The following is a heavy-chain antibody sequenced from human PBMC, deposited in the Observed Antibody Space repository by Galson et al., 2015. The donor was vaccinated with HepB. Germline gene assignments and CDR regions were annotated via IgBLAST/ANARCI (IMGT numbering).Heavy chain of an antibody. D-gene: IGHD6-19*01. CDR1: GFTFSSYG. J-gene: IGHJ4*02. CDR2: ISYDGSNK. Sequence: SLRLSCAASGFTFSSYGMHWVRQAPGKGLEWVAVISYDGSNKYYADSVKGRFTISRDNSKNTLYLQMNSLRAEDTAVYYCAKAADSSGWYGDYWGQGTLVTVSS. V-gene: IGHV3-30*18. CDR3: AKAADSSGWYGDY.